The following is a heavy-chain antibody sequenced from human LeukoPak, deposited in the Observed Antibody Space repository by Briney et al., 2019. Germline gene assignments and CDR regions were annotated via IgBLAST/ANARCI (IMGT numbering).Heavy chain of an antibody. D-gene: IGHD6-19*01. CDR1: GYTFTGYY. Sequence: GASVKVSCKASGYTFTGYYMHWVRQAPGQGLEWMGWINPNSGGTNYAQKFQGRVTMTRDTSTSTVYMELSSLRSEDTAVYYCARTTASLVWGRRSLAVAVTWFDPWGQGTLVTVSS. CDR2: INPNSGGT. CDR3: ARTTASLVWGRRSLAVAVTWFDP. V-gene: IGHV1-2*02. J-gene: IGHJ5*02.